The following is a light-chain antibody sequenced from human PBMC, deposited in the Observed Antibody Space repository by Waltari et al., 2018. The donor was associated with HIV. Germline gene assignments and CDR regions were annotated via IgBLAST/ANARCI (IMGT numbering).Light chain of an antibody. V-gene: IGLV2-8*01. CDR2: DVH. CDR3: SSDGGTSAGGSRKFYVI. Sequence: QSALTQPPSASGSPGQSVTIPCPGTSNDIPASQLASWHKQHPGKAPRLIISDVHKRPSGVPNRFSGSKSGNTASLTVSGLQAEDEATYYCSSDGGTSAGGSRKFYVIFGGGTKLTVL. CDR1: SNDIPASQL. J-gene: IGLJ2*01.